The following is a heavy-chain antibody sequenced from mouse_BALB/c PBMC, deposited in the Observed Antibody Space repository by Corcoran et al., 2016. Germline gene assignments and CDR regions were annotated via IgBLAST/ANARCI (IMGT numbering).Heavy chain of an antibody. V-gene: IGHV1-63*01. CDR2: IYPGSGNT. D-gene: IGHD1-1*01. CDR3: ARFFGSSYD. Sequence: QVQLQQSGAELVRPGTSVKISCKASGYAFTNYWLGWVKQRPGHGLEGIGDIYPGSGNTYYNEKFKGKATLTADKSSSTAYMQLSSLTSEDSAVYFCARFFGSSYDWGQGTTLTVSS. J-gene: IGHJ2*01. CDR1: GYAFTNYW.